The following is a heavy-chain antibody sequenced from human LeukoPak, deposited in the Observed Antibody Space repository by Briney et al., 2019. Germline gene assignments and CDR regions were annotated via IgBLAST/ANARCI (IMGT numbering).Heavy chain of an antibody. D-gene: IGHD6-13*01. J-gene: IGHJ4*02. CDR2: ISAYNGNT. CDR3: ARGGTRIAAAGKGWLRY. V-gene: IGHV1-18*01. CDR1: GYTFTSYG. Sequence: GASVKVSCKASGYTFTSYGISWVRQAPGQGLEWMGWISAYNGNTNYAQKFQGRVTITRNTSISTAYMELSSLRSEDTAVYYCARGGTRIAAAGKGWLRYWGQGTLVTVSS.